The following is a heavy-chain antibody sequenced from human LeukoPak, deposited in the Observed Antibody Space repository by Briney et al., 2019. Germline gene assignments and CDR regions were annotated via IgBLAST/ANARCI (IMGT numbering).Heavy chain of an antibody. Sequence: ASVKVSCKASGYIFTGYYMHWVRQAPGQGLEWVGWINPNSGNTGYAQKFQGRVTMTRNTSISTAYMELSSLRSEDTAVYYCARAVDIVATIGLIRGANFDYWGQGTLVTVSS. CDR3: ARAVDIVATIGLIRGANFDY. CDR2: INPNSGNT. J-gene: IGHJ4*02. CDR1: GYIFTGYY. D-gene: IGHD5-12*01. V-gene: IGHV1-8*02.